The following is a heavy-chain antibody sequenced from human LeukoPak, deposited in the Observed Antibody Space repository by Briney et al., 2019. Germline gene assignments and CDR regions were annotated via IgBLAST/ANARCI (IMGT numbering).Heavy chain of an antibody. V-gene: IGHV1-46*01. CDR1: GYTFTSYY. CDR2: INPSGGST. CDR3: ARETRFLEWLYNWFDP. D-gene: IGHD3-3*01. Sequence: ASVKVSCKASGYTFTSYYMHWVRQAPGQGLEWMGIINPSGGSTSYAQKFQGRVTMTGDTSTSTVYMELSSLRSEDTAVYYCARETRFLEWLYNWFDPWGQGTLVTVSS. J-gene: IGHJ5*02.